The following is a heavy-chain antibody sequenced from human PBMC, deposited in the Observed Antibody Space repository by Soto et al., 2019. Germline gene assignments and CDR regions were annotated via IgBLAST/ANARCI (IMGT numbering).Heavy chain of an antibody. D-gene: IGHD2-8*01. V-gene: IGHV1-18*01. CDR1: GYTFTRYG. J-gene: IGHJ6*01. CDR2: ISGYNGDT. Sequence: GASVKVSCKASGYTFTRYGISWVRQAPGQGLVWMGWISGYNGDTKYAQKFKGRVTMTVDTSTTTAYMELRSLTSDDRAVYYCAKNGQPPYYYYGMDVW. CDR3: AKNGQPPYYYYGMDV.